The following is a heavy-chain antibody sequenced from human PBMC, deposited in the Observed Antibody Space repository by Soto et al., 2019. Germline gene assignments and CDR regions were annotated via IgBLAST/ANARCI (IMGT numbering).Heavy chain of an antibody. CDR1: GFTFSSYA. CDR3: ARAPGGVVVPAALYFDY. CDR2: ISYDGSNK. V-gene: IGHV3-30-3*01. Sequence: LRLSCAASGFTFSSYAMQWARHAPVKGLEWVAVISYDGSNKYYADSVKGRFTISRDNSKNTLYLQMNSLRAEDTAVYYCARAPGGVVVPAALYFDYWGQGTLVTVSS. J-gene: IGHJ4*02. D-gene: IGHD2-2*01.